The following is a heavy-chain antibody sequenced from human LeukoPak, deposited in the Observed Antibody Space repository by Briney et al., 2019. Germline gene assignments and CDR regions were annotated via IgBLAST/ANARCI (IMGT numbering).Heavy chain of an antibody. CDR3: ARSPGIAVAGPFDY. J-gene: IGHJ4*02. V-gene: IGHV3-33*01. CDR1: GFTFSSYG. Sequence: PGRSLRLSCAASGFTFSSYGMHWVRQAPGKGLEWVAVIWYDGSNKYYADSVKGRFTISRDNSKNTLYLQMSSLRAEDTGVYYCARSPGIAVAGPFDYWGPGTLVTVSS. CDR2: IWYDGSNK. D-gene: IGHD6-19*01.